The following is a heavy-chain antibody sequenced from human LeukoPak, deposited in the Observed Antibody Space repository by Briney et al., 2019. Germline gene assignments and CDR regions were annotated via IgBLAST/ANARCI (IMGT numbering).Heavy chain of an antibody. D-gene: IGHD3-10*01. J-gene: IGHJ4*02. CDR3: ARDRGQGSPHFDY. Sequence: SETLSLTCTVSGGSISSYYWSWIRQPPGKGLEWIGYIYYSGSTNYNPSPKSRVTISVDTSKNQFSLKLSSVTAADTAVYYCARDRGQGSPHFDYWGQGTLVTVSS. CDR2: IYYSGST. V-gene: IGHV4-59*01. CDR1: GGSISSYY.